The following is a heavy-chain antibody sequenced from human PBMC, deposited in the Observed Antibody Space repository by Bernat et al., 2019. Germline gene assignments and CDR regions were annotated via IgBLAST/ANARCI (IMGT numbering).Heavy chain of an antibody. CDR1: GFTLSNAW. V-gene: IGHV3-15*07. CDR2: IHSATAGGTT. J-gene: IGHJ2*01. Sequence: EVQLVESGGGLVEPGGSLRLSCLASGFTLSNAWTNWVRLAPGKGLGWVGRIHSATAGGTTEYAAPVTGRFTVSRDDSKNTLYLQMNSLKTEDTAVYYCATGGDLSGYIQRGYFHLWGRGTLVTVSS. D-gene: IGHD3-22*01. CDR3: ATGGDLSGYIQRGYFHL.